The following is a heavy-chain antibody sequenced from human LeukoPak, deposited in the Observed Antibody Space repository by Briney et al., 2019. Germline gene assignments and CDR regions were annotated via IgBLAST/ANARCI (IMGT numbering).Heavy chain of an antibody. Sequence: GRSLRLSCAASGFTFDDYAMHWVRQAPGKGLEWVSAISGSGGSTYYADSVKGRFTISRDNSKNTLYLQMNSLRAEDTAVYYCAKNSGAEYDSSGYYPEYFQHWGQGTLVTVSS. V-gene: IGHV3-23*01. CDR3: AKNSGAEYDSSGYYPEYFQH. CDR1: GFTFDDYA. D-gene: IGHD3-22*01. J-gene: IGHJ1*01. CDR2: ISGSGGST.